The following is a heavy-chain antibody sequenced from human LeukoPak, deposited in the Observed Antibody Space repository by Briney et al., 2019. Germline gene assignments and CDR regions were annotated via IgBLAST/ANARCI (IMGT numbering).Heavy chain of an antibody. CDR2: IRYDGNDK. D-gene: IGHD3-22*01. CDR1: GFTFSYYG. V-gene: IGHV3-30*02. J-gene: IGHJ3*02. CDR3: AKDDYYDSSGYYYDAFDI. Sequence: GGSLRLSCAASGFTFSYYGMHWVRQAPGKGLEWVAFIRYDGNDKFYADSVKGRFTISRDTSKNTLYLQMNSLRAEDTAVYYCAKDDYYDSSGYYYDAFDIWGQGTMVTVSS.